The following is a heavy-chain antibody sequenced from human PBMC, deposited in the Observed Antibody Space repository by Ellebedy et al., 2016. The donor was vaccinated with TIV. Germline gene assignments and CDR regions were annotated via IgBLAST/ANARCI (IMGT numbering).Heavy chain of an antibody. J-gene: IGHJ4*02. D-gene: IGHD6-19*01. CDR1: GFTFSTYS. V-gene: IGHV3-48*02. Sequence: GGSLRLSXGASGFTFSTYSMNWVRQAPGKGLEWLSYISSSGDTKYYADSVKGRFTISRDNAKNSLYLQVNSLRDEDTAVYYCASDPVAGTANWGQGILVTVSS. CDR2: ISSSGDTK. CDR3: ASDPVAGTAN.